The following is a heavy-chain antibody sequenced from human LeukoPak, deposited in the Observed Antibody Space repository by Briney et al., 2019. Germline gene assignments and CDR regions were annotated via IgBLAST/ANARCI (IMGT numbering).Heavy chain of an antibody. V-gene: IGHV1-69*06. CDR3: ARGALDGGNSFFWYYYYMDV. D-gene: IGHD4-23*01. CDR1: GGTFSSYA. Sequence: ASVKVSCKASGGTFSSYAISWVRQAPGQGLEWMGGIIPIFGTANYAQKFQGRVTITADKSTSTAYMELSSLRSEDTAVYYCARGALDGGNSFFWYYYYMDVCGKGTTVTVSS. CDR2: IIPIFGTA. J-gene: IGHJ6*03.